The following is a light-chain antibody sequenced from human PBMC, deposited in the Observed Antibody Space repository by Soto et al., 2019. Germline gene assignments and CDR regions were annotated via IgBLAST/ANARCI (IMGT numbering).Light chain of an antibody. CDR1: QNIYYN. CDR3: XQYHNLWA. CDR2: RAS. J-gene: IGKJ1*01. V-gene: IGKV3-15*01. Sequence: ILMTQSPATVSVSPGESGTLSCRASQNIYYNVAWYQHRPCQAPRLLIYRASSRAPGVPARFSGSGSGTEFTLTISSLQPEDXTVXSXXQYHNLWAFGQGTKVEI.